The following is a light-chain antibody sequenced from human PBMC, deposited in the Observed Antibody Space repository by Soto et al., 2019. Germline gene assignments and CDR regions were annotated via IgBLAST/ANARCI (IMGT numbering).Light chain of an antibody. V-gene: IGKV3-20*01. CDR1: QSVTSNY. CDR3: QQHGTSPPSWT. CDR2: GAS. Sequence: ETVLTQSPGILSLSPGERATLFCRASQSVTSNYLAWYQQQPCQAPRLLIYGASSRATGIPDRFSGSGSGTDITLTISRLEPEDFAVYYCQQHGTSPPSWTFGQGTKVEIK. J-gene: IGKJ1*01.